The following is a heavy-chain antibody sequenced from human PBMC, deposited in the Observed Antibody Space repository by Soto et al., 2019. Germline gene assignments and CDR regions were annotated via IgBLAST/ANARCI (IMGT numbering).Heavy chain of an antibody. CDR3: ARWPLRGSGSYWYYLDY. Sequence: ASVKVSCKASGYTFTSYYMHWVRQAPGQGLEWMGIINPSGGSTSYADSVKGRFTISRDNSKNTLYLQMNSLRAEDTAVYYCARWPLRGSGSYWYYLDYWGQGTLVTVS. J-gene: IGHJ4*02. CDR2: INPSGGST. V-gene: IGHV1-46*04. CDR1: GYTFTSYY. D-gene: IGHD3-10*01.